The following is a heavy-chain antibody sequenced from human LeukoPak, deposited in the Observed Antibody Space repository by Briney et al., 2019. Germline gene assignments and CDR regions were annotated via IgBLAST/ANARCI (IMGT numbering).Heavy chain of an antibody. V-gene: IGHV1-69*13. CDR2: IIPIFGTA. CDR3: ARRWELLGNWFDP. J-gene: IGHJ5*02. CDR1: GGTFSSYA. D-gene: IGHD1-26*01. Sequence: SVKVSCKASGGTFSSYAISWVRQAPGQGLEWMGGIIPIFGTANYAQKFQGRVMITADESTSTAYMELSSLRSEDTAVYYCARRWELLGNWFDPWGQGTLVTVSS.